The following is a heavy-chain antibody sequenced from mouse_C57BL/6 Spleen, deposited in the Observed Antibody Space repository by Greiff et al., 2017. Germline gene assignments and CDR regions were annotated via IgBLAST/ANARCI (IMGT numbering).Heavy chain of an antibody. CDR1: GYAFSSYW. Sequence: VQLQEPGAELVRPGASVKISCKASGYAFSSYWMNWVKQRPGKGLEWIGQIYPGDGDTNYNGKFKGKATLTADTSSSPAYMQLSSLTSEDSAVYFCALTYGSPSDDWGQGTTLTVSS. D-gene: IGHD1-1*01. V-gene: IGHV1-80*01. CDR2: IYPGDGDT. J-gene: IGHJ2*01. CDR3: ALTYGSPSDD.